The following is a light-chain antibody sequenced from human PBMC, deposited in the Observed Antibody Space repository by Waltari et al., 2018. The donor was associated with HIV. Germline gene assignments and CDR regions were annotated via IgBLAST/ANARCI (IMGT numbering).Light chain of an antibody. CDR1: SRAVGGYTY. CDR3: SSYAGSINVL. Sequence: QSALTQPPSASGSPGQSVPLSCTGTSRAVGGYTYVSWYQQHPGKAPKPLIAEVSKRPSGVPDRFSGSKSGNTASLTVSGLQAEDEADYYCSSYAGSINVLFGGGTKLAVL. V-gene: IGLV2-8*01. CDR2: EVS. J-gene: IGLJ2*01.